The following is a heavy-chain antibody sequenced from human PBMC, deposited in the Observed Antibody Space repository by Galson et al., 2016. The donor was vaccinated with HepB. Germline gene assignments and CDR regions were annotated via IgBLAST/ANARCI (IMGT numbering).Heavy chain of an antibody. CDR2: IHHSAGT. V-gene: IGHV4-4*02. D-gene: IGHD1-1*01. J-gene: IGHJ5*02. Sequence: SETLSLTCTVSGGSMRTRDWYTWVRQPPGKGLEWIGEIHHSAGTNYNASLQNRVSISIDESQGQFYLKMTSVTAADTAVYYCASGELATGFDPWGQGILVTVSS. CDR1: GGSMRTRDW. CDR3: ASGELATGFDP.